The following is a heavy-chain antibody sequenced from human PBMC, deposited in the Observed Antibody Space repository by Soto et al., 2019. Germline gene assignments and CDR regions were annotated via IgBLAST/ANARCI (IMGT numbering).Heavy chain of an antibody. CDR2: INSDGSST. CDR3: ARDLTGGTYGMDV. CDR1: GFTFSSYW. Sequence: EVQLVESGGGLVQPGGSLRLSCAASGFTFSSYWMHWVRQAPRKGLVWVSRINSDGSSTSYADSVKGRFTISRDNAKNTLYLQMNSLRAEDTAVYYCARDLTGGTYGMDVWGQGTTVTVSS. V-gene: IGHV3-74*01. D-gene: IGHD6-13*01. J-gene: IGHJ6*02.